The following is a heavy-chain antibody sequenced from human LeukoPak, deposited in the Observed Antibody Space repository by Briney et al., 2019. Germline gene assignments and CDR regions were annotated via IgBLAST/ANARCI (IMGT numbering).Heavy chain of an antibody. Sequence: PGGSLRLSCAASGFTFSSYSMNWVRQAPGKGLEWVSSISSSSSYIYYADSVKGRFTISRDNAKNSLYLQMNSQRAEDTAVYYCARGRTYDYVWGSYRWYSFDYWGQGTLVTVSS. CDR3: ARGRTYDYVWGSYRWYSFDY. V-gene: IGHV3-21*01. CDR1: GFTFSSYS. J-gene: IGHJ4*02. D-gene: IGHD3-16*02. CDR2: ISSSSSYI.